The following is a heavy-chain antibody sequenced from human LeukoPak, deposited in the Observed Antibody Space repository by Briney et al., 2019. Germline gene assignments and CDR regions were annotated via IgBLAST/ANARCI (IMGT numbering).Heavy chain of an antibody. CDR3: ARSRYGSFDY. D-gene: IGHD5-18*01. CDR1: GDSVSSNSVV. J-gene: IGHJ4*02. V-gene: IGHV6-1*01. CDR2: TKYRSKWYN. Sequence: SQTLSLTCAISGDSVSSNSVVWHWIRQSPSRGLEWLGRTKYRSKWYNDYVISVKSRINIIPDTSKNQFSLQLNSVTPGDTAVYYCARSRYGSFDYWGQGALVTVSS.